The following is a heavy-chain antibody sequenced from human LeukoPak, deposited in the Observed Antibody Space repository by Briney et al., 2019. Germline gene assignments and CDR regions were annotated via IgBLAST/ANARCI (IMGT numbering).Heavy chain of an antibody. J-gene: IGHJ6*02. Sequence: PSETLSLTCAVYGGSFSGYYRSWIRQPPGKGLEWIGEINHSGSTNYNPSLKSRVTISVDTSKNQFSLKLSSVTAADTAVYYCARGPYDFWSGYYRYYYGMDVWGQGTTVTVSS. CDR3: ARGPYDFWSGYYRYYYGMDV. V-gene: IGHV4-34*01. CDR2: INHSGST. CDR1: GGSFSGYY. D-gene: IGHD3-3*01.